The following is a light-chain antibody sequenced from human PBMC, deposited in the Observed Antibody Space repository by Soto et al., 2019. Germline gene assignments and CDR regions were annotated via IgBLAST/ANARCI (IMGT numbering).Light chain of an antibody. CDR3: QQYNNWPPLT. CDR2: GAS. J-gene: IGKJ4*01. V-gene: IGKV3-15*01. Sequence: EIVMTQSPATLSVSLGERATLSCRASQSVSSNLAWYQQKPGQAPRLLIYGASTRATGIPARFSGSGSGTEFTLTISRLQSGDFAVYYWQQYNNWPPLTFGGGTKVEIK. CDR1: QSVSSN.